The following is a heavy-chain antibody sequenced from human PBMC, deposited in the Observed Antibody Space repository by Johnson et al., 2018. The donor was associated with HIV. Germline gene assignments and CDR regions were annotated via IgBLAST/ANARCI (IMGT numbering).Heavy chain of an antibody. CDR1: GFTFDDYT. J-gene: IGHJ3*02. V-gene: IGHV3-43*01. Sequence: EVQLVESGGGVVQPGGSLRLSCAASGFTFDDYTMHWVRQAPGKGLEWVSLISWDGGSTYYADSVKGRFTISRDNSKKTLYLQMNSLRTEDTAVYYCAKDRVEEVVVHDAFDIWGQGTMVTVSS. D-gene: IGHD3-22*01. CDR3: AKDRVEEVVVHDAFDI. CDR2: ISWDGGST.